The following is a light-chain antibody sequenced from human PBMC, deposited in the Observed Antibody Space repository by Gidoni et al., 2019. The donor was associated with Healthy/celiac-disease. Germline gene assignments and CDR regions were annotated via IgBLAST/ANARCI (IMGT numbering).Light chain of an antibody. J-gene: IGKJ4*01. CDR3: QQRSNWPPLT. CDR2: EAS. Sequence: EIVLTQSPAPLSLSPGERAPLSCRASQSVSRSLAWYQQKPGQPPRLLIYEASNRATGRPARFSGSGSGTDFTLTISSLEPEDYAVYYCQQRSNWPPLTFGGGTKVEIK. CDR1: QSVSRS. V-gene: IGKV3-11*01.